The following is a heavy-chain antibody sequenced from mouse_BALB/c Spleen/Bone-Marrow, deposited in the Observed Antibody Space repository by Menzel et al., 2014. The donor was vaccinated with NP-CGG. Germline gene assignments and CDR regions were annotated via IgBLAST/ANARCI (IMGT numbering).Heavy chain of an antibody. J-gene: IGHJ1*01. D-gene: IGHD1-2*01. CDR2: IYPGNGDT. CDR1: GYTFTSYN. CDR3: ARRGISTAAWYFDV. V-gene: IGHV1-12*01. Sequence: LQQSGAELVKPGASVKMSCKASGYTFTSYNMHWVKQTPGQGLEWIGSIYPGNGDTSYNQKFKGKATLTADKSSSTAYMQLRNLTSEDSAVYYCARRGISTAAWYFDVWGAGTTVTGSS.